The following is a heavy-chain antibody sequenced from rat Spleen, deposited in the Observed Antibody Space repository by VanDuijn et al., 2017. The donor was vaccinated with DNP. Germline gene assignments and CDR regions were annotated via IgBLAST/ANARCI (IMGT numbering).Heavy chain of an antibody. J-gene: IGHJ3*01. V-gene: IGHV5S13*01. CDR2: ISAGGDNT. Sequence: EVQLVESGGALVQPGRSLKLSCTASGFTFSNYGMAWVRQAPAKGLEWVASISAGGDNTYYRDSVKGRFTISRDNAKNTQYLQMDSLRSEDTATYYCATHRGYPAITRSWFTYWGRGTLVTVSS. CDR1: GFTFSNYG. D-gene: IGHD1-4*01. CDR3: ATHRGYPAITRSWFTY.